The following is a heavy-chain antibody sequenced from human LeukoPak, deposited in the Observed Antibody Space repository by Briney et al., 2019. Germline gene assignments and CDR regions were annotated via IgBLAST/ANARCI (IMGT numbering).Heavy chain of an antibody. V-gene: IGHV4-59*01. Sequence: NTSETLSLTCTVSGPSISNFYWSWIRQPPGRGLEWVGSINYSGTTNYNPSLKSRVTMSIDTSKNQVSLKLNSVTAADTAVYYCARDPIHRDXYNAXXGQGVLVSVS. CDR2: INYSGTT. J-gene: IGHJ4*02. CDR1: GPSISNFY. CDR3: ARDPIHRDXYNAX. D-gene: IGHD5-24*01.